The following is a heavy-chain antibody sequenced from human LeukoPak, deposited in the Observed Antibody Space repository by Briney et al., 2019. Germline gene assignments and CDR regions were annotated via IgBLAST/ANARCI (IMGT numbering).Heavy chain of an antibody. Sequence: GGSLRLSCAASGFTFSSYAMSWVRQAPGKGLEWVSAISGSGGITYYADSVKGRFTISRDNSKNTLYLQMNSLRAEDMAVYYCAKDQEYCTTTTCYLGMDVWGQGTTVTVSS. CDR2: ISGSGGIT. V-gene: IGHV3-23*01. CDR1: GFTFSSYA. CDR3: AKDQEYCTTTTCYLGMDV. D-gene: IGHD2-2*01. J-gene: IGHJ6*02.